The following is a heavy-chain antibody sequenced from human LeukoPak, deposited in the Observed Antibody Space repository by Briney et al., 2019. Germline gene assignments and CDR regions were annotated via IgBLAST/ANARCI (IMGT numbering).Heavy chain of an antibody. CDR1: GGSISSYY. J-gene: IGHJ4*02. Sequence: SETLSLTCTVSGGSISSYYGSWIRQPPGKGLEWIGYIYYSGSTNYNPSLKSRVTISVDTSKNQFSLKLSSVTAADTAVYYCARLGGYSYGLRRWGQGTLVTVSS. D-gene: IGHD5-18*01. V-gene: IGHV4-59*01. CDR2: IYYSGST. CDR3: ARLGGYSYGLRR.